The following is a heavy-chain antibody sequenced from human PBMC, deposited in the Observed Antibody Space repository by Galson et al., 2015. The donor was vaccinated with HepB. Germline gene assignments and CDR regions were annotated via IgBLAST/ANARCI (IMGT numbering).Heavy chain of an antibody. Sequence: TLSLTCAVSGGSISSDDYPWSWIRQPPGKGLEWIGYIYQSGSTYYNPSLKSRVTISMDRSKNQFSLKLTSVTAADTAVYYCARGSHVCNNTSCHAFGFDPWGQGALVTVSS. D-gene: IGHD2-2*01. J-gene: IGHJ5*02. CDR2: IYQSGST. CDR1: GGSISSDDYP. V-gene: IGHV4-30-2*01. CDR3: ARGSHVCNNTSCHAFGFDP.